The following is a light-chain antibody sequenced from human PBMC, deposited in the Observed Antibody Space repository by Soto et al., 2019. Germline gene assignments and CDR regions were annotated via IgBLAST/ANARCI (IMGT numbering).Light chain of an antibody. CDR2: EAS. J-gene: IGKJ1*01. CDR3: QQYAYSPRT. Sequence: EIVLTQSPGTLSLSPGERATLSCRASQTVGSNYLAWFQQKPGQAPRLLIYEASSRATGIPDRFSGSGSGTDFTLTINRLEPEDFAVFYCQQYAYSPRTFGQGTRVEIE. V-gene: IGKV3-20*01. CDR1: QTVGSNY.